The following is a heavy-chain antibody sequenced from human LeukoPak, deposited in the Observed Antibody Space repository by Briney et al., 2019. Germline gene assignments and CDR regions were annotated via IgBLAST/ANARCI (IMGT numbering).Heavy chain of an antibody. V-gene: IGHV3-23*01. J-gene: IGHJ4*02. CDR2: ISDSAGST. Sequence: GGSLRLSCAASGFTFSAYAMSWVRQAPGRGLEWVSSISDSAGSTYYAASVTGRFTISRDSSRTTLYLQVNSLRAEDTAVYYCAKQPAGVTTGYFDYWGQGTLVTVSS. CDR3: AKQPAGVTTGYFDY. D-gene: IGHD1-26*01. CDR1: GFTFSAYA.